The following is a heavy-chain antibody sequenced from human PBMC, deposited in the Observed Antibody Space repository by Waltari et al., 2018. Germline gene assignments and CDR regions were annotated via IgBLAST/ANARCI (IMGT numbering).Heavy chain of an antibody. CDR1: GFSLSTSGMC. Sequence: QVTLRESGPALVTPTQTLTLTCTFSGFSLSTSGMCVRWIRQPPGKALEWLARIDWDDDKYYSTSLKTRLTISKDTSKNQVVLTMTNVDPVDTATYYCARTRITMIRGGSDYFDYWGQGTLVTVSS. CDR2: IDWDDDK. V-gene: IGHV2-70*15. D-gene: IGHD3-10*01. J-gene: IGHJ4*02. CDR3: ARTRITMIRGGSDYFDY.